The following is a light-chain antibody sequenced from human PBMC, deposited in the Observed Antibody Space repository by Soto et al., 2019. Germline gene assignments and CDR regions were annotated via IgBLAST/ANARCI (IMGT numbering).Light chain of an antibody. Sequence: QSVLTQPASVSGSPGQSTTSSCSGTISDVGGNNYVSWYQHHPGKAPKVIIYEVRKWPSGVSNRFSGSKSGNTASLTISGLQAEDEADYYCSSYTSSGTWVFGGGTKLTVL. J-gene: IGLJ3*02. CDR1: ISDVGGNNY. V-gene: IGLV2-14*01. CDR3: SSYTSSGTWV. CDR2: EVR.